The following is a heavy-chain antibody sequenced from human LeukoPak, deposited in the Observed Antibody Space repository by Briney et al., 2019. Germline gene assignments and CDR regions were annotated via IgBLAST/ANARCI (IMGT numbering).Heavy chain of an antibody. Sequence: GGSLRLSCAASGFTFSSYSMNWVRQAPGKGLEWVSSISSSSSYIYYADSVKGRFTISRDNAKNSLYLQMNSLRAEDTAVYYCARGGYYGSGSYSFPYWGQGTLVTVSS. J-gene: IGHJ4*02. V-gene: IGHV3-21*01. CDR3: ARGGYYGSGSYSFPY. D-gene: IGHD3-10*01. CDR2: ISSSSSYI. CDR1: GFTFSSYS.